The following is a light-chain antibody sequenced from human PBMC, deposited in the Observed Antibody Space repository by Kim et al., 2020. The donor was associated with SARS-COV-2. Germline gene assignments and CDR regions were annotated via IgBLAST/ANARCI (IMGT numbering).Light chain of an antibody. V-gene: IGLV4-69*01. J-gene: IGLJ3*02. Sequence: QPVLTQSPSASASLGASVKLTCTLSSGHSNYAIAWHQQQPEKGPRFLMNLNSDGSHSKGDGIPDRFSGSSSGAERYLTISSLQSEDEADYYCQTWGTGILVFGGGPQLTVL. CDR3: QTWGTGILV. CDR2: LNSDGSH. CDR1: SGHSNYA.